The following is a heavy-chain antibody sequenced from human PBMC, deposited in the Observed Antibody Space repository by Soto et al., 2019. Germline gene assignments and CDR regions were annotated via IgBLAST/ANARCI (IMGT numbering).Heavy chain of an antibody. CDR1: GGSISSAY. V-gene: IGHV4-59*01. CDR2: IYYNGTT. D-gene: IGHD6-19*01. J-gene: IGHJ3*02. CDR3: ARSVVHQWLVHDAFDI. Sequence: PSETLSLTCPVSGGSISSAYSSWIRQPPGKGLEWIAYIYYNGTTNYNPSLESRVTTSIDTSKNQFSLRLTSVTAVDTAVYYCARSVVHQWLVHDAFDIWGQGTLVTVSS.